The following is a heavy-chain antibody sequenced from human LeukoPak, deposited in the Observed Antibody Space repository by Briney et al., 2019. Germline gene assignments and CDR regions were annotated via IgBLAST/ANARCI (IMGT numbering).Heavy chain of an antibody. J-gene: IGHJ3*02. CDR2: INSDGSST. Sequence: GGSLRLSCAASGFTFSSYWMHWVRQAPGMGLVWVSRINSDGSSTSYADSVKGRFTISRDNAKNTLYLQINSLRAEDTAVYYCARGNAHAFDIWGQGTMVTVSS. CDR3: ARGNAHAFDI. V-gene: IGHV3-74*01. CDR1: GFTFSSYW. D-gene: IGHD1-1*01.